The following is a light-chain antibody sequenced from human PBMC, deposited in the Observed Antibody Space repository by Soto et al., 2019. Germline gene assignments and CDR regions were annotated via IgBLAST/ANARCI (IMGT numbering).Light chain of an antibody. CDR2: DAS. V-gene: IGKV3-11*01. J-gene: IGKJ3*01. CDR3: QQRSSCWPRT. Sequence: EILLTQSPATLPLSPGERATLSCRASQSFSSFLAFYQQKPGQAPTLLIYDASNISTFIPPRFSGSWSGTDFTLTIISILHEDYAVYYCQQRSSCWPRTFGPGTKVDIK. CDR1: QSFSSF.